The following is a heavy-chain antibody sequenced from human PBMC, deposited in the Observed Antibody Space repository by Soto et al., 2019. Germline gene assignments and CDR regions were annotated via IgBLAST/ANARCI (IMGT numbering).Heavy chain of an antibody. Sequence: VQLVESGGGVVQPGTSLRLSCTASRFSFHSYGMHWVRQAPGKGLEWVAVISYDGSNKYYADSVKGRFTISRDNSKNTLYLRMDSLRPEDTAVYHCTTVTAVGARWFGLHHLGPLDYWGQGDLVTVSS. V-gene: IGHV3-30*03. J-gene: IGHJ4*02. D-gene: IGHD3-10*01. CDR3: TTVTAVGARWFGLHHLGPLDY. CDR1: RFSFHSYG. CDR2: ISYDGSNK.